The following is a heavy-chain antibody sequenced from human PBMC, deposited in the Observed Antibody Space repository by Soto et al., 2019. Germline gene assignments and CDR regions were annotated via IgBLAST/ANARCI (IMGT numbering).Heavy chain of an antibody. CDR3: TTGLRWFGEF. Sequence: EVQLVEAGGGLVIPGGSLRLSCAASGVTFSNVWVTWVRQAPGRGLEWVGRIKSNAYGGTIDYAAPVKGRFTISRDDSRNPVSLQMNSLKTEDTAVYHCTTGLRWFGEFWGQGSRVTVSS. V-gene: IGHV3-15*01. CDR1: GVTFSNVW. J-gene: IGHJ4*02. CDR2: IKSNAYGGTI. D-gene: IGHD3-10*01.